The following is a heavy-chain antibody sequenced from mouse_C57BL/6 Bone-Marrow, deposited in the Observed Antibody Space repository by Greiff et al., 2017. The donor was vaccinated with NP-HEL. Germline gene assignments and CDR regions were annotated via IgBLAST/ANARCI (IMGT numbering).Heavy chain of an antibody. CDR1: GYAFTSYW. CDR3: ARWGYYWYFDV. D-gene: IGHD2-2*01. V-gene: IGHV1-64*01. CDR2: IHPNSGST. J-gene: IGHJ1*03. Sequence: QVQLQQSGAELVKPGASVKLSCKASGYAFTSYWMHWVKQRPGQGLEWIGMIHPNSGSTNYNEKFKSKATLTVDKSSSTAYMQLSSLTSEDSAVYYCARWGYYWYFDVWGTGTTVTVSS.